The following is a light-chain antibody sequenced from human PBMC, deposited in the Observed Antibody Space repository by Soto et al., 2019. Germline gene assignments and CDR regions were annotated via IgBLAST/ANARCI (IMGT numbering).Light chain of an antibody. Sequence: DIQMTQSPSSLSASVGDRVIITCRASQSISNYLNWYQQKPGKAPKLLIYAASSLQSGVPSRFSGSGSGTDFTLTISSLQPEDFATYYCQQRYSTSWTFGQGTKVEIK. V-gene: IGKV1-39*01. J-gene: IGKJ1*01. CDR3: QQRYSTSWT. CDR1: QSISNY. CDR2: AAS.